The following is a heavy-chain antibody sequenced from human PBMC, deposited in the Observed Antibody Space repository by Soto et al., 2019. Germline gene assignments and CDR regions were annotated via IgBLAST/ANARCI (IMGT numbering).Heavy chain of an antibody. V-gene: IGHV1-46*01. CDR2: INPSGGST. CDR3: ASCLGYCSGGSCPPLYYYYGMDV. J-gene: IGHJ6*02. D-gene: IGHD2-15*01. CDR1: GYTFTSYY. Sequence: ASVKVSCKASGYTFTSYYMHWVRQAPGQGLEWMGIINPSGGSTSYAQKFQGRVTMTRDTSTSTVYMELSSLRSEDTAAYYCASCLGYCSGGSCPPLYYYYGMDVWGQGTTVTVSS.